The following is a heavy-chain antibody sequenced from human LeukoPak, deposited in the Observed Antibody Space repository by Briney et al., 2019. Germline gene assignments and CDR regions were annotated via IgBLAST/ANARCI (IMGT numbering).Heavy chain of an antibody. V-gene: IGHV3-23*01. D-gene: IGHD2-2*01. CDR2: ISGGADST. CDR3: AKDRSSTTSCSHY. Sequence: PGGSLRLSCAASGFTFSNYAMSWVRQAPGKGLEWVSAISGGADSTYYADSVKGRFTVSRDNSKNTLYLQMNSLRAEDTAVYYCAKDRSSTTSCSHYWGQGTLVTVSS. J-gene: IGHJ4*02. CDR1: GFTFSNYA.